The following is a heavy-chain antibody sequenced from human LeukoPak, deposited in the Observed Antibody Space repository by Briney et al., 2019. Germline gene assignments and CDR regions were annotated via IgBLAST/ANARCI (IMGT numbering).Heavy chain of an antibody. V-gene: IGHV3-21*01. J-gene: IGHJ4*02. CDR1: GFTFSNYS. D-gene: IGHD2-21*02. Sequence: PGGSLRLSCAASGFTFSNYSMNWVRQAPGKGLEWVSSISSSSSYIYYADSVKGRFTISRDNSKKTLYLQMNSLRAEDTAVYYCAKDGGVTAMNPYYFDYWGQGTLVTVSS. CDR2: ISSSSSYI. CDR3: AKDGGVTAMNPYYFDY.